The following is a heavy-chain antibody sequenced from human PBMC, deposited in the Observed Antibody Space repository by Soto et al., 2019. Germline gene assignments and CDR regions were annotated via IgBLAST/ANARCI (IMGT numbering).Heavy chain of an antibody. Sequence: QVQLVQSGAEVKKPGSSVKVSCKASGGTFSSYTISWVRQAPGQGLEWMGRIIPILGIANYAQKFQGRVTITADKSTSTAYMELSSLRSEDTAVYYCARDVGSYYYYGMDVWGQGTTVTVSS. J-gene: IGHJ6*02. CDR2: IIPILGIA. CDR1: GGTFSSYT. D-gene: IGHD1-26*01. CDR3: ARDVGSYYYYGMDV. V-gene: IGHV1-69*08.